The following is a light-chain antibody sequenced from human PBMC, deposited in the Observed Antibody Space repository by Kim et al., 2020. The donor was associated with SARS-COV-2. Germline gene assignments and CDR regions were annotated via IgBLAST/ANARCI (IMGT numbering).Light chain of an antibody. J-gene: IGLJ3*02. Sequence: QSVLTQPPSVSGAPGQRVTISCTGSSSNIGASYGVHWYQQLPGTAPKLLIYGDNNRPSGVPDRFSGSKSGTSASLAITGLQAEDEADYYCQSYDTSPSGWGVFGGGTQLTVL. V-gene: IGLV1-40*01. CDR3: QSYDTSPSGWGV. CDR1: SSNIGASYG. CDR2: GDN.